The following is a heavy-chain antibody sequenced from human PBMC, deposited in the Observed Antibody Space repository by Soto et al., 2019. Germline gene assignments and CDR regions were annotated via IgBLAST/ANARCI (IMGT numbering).Heavy chain of an antibody. CDR2: ISCSGSNT. V-gene: IGHV3-30*04. CDR3: AKDPYSSSWYVNWFDP. Sequence: PGGSLRLSCAASGFTFSSYAMHWVRQAPGKGLEWVAVISCSGSNTYYADSVKGWFTISRDNSKNTLYLQMNSLRAEDTAVYYCAKDPYSSSWYVNWFDPWGQGTLVTVSS. CDR1: GFTFSSYA. D-gene: IGHD6-13*01. J-gene: IGHJ5*02.